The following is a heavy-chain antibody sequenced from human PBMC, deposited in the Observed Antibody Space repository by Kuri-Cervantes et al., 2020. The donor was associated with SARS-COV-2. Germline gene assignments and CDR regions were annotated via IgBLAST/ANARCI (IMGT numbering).Heavy chain of an antibody. CDR2: INSDGSST. J-gene: IGHJ5*02. Sequence: GSLKISCAASGFTFSSYWMHWVRQAPGKGLVWVSRINSDGSSTSYADSVKGRFTISRDNAKNTLYLQMNSLRAEDTAVYYCASLSNLEWLPPWGQGTLVTVSS. D-gene: IGHD3-3*01. V-gene: IGHV3-74*01. CDR1: GFTFSSYW. CDR3: ASLSNLEWLPP.